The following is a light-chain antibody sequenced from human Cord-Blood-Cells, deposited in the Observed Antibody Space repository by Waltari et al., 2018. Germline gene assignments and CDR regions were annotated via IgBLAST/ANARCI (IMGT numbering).Light chain of an antibody. CDR2: EDS. J-gene: IGLJ3*02. Sequence: SYELTQPPSVSVSPGQTARITCSGDALPKKYAYWYQQKSGQAPVLVIYEDSKRPSGIPERFSGSSSGTRATVTISGAQVEDEADYYCYSTDSSGNRVFGGGTKLTVL. CDR1: ALPKKY. CDR3: YSTDSSGNRV. V-gene: IGLV3-10*01.